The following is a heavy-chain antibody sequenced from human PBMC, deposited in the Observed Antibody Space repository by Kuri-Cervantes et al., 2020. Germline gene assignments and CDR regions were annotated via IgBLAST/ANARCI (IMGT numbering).Heavy chain of an antibody. J-gene: IGHJ5*02. CDR2: ISSSSSYI. V-gene: IGHV3-21*01. CDR1: GLTFSSYS. D-gene: IGHD5-18*01. CDR3: AREEDTAMAMNWFDP. Sequence: GESLKISCAASGLTFSSYSMNWVRQAPGKGLEWVSSISSSSSYIYYADSVKGRFTISRDNAKNSLYLQMNSLRAEDTAVYYCAREEDTAMAMNWFDPWGQGTLVTVSS.